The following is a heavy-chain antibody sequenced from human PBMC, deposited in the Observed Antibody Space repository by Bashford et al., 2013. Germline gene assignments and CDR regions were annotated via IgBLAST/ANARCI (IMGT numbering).Heavy chain of an antibody. J-gene: IGHJ6*02. CDR3: ARHRSGYLYYYGMDV. V-gene: IGHV4-30-2*03. CDR1: GGSISSGGYS. CDR2: IYHSGST. Sequence: SETLSLTCAVSGGSISSGGYSWSWIRQPPGKGLEWIGYIYHSGSTYYNPSLESRVTISVDTSKNQFSLKLSSVTAADTAVYYCARHRSGYLYYYGMDVWGQGTTVTVSS. D-gene: IGHD3-9*01.